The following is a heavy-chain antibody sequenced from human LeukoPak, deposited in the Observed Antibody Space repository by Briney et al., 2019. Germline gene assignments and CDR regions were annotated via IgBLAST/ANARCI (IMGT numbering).Heavy chain of an antibody. CDR2: IFRIGIV. CDR3: AREGGSSRNFDY. V-gene: IGHV4-4*07. D-gene: IGHD6-13*01. J-gene: IGHJ4*02. CDR1: GVSISSDF. Sequence: WETLSLTCNVSGVSISSDFWSWIRQPAGKGLEWVGRIFRIGIVNYNPSLKSRLTMSVDTAKNQCSLNLSSVTAADTAVYYCAREGGSSRNFDYWGQGTLVTASS.